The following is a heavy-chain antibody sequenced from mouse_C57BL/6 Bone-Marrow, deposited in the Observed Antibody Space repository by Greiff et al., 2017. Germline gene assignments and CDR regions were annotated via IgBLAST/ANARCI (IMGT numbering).Heavy chain of an antibody. V-gene: IGHV1-50*01. CDR1: GYTFTSYW. Sequence: VKPGASVKLSCKASGYTFTSYWMQWVKQRPGQGLEWIGEIDPSDSYTNYNQKFKGKATLTVDTSSSTAYMQLSSLTSEDSAVYYCASWDWFAYWGQGTLVTVSA. CDR2: IDPSDSYT. J-gene: IGHJ3*01. CDR3: ASWDWFAY. D-gene: IGHD4-1*01.